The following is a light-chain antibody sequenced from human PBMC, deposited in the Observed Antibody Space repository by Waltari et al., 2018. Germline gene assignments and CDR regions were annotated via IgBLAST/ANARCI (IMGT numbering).Light chain of an antibody. CDR2: LGF. Sequence: VVTQSPLSLSVIPGEPASISCRYNQSLLSGVVYSSFDWYVQKPGQSPQLLIFLGFNRAPGVADRFGGSESGTEFTLKISRVEAEDVGVYYCMQSRQTPAFGQGTNLDIK. J-gene: IGKJ2*01. CDR3: MQSRQTPA. CDR1: QSLLSGVVYSS. V-gene: IGKV2-28*01.